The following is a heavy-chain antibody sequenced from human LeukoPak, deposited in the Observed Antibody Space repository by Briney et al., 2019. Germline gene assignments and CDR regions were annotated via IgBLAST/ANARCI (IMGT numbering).Heavy chain of an antibody. Sequence: GGSLRLSCAASGFTVSSNYTTWVRHAPGKGLEWVSLIYSGGDTYYADSVKGRFTISRDDSKKTLYLQMNSLRAEDTAVYYCAVGSTSVYTYGYLDYWGQGTLVTVSS. V-gene: IGHV3-66*01. CDR3: AVGSTSVYTYGYLDY. D-gene: IGHD5-18*01. CDR1: GFTVSSNY. CDR2: IYSGGDT. J-gene: IGHJ4*02.